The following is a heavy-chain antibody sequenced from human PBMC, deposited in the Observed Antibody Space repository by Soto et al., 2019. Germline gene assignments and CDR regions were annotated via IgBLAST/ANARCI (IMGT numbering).Heavy chain of an antibody. D-gene: IGHD6-6*01. CDR3: ARRRWQKESVAARRRCSCYDMDV. CDR1: GGSFSGYY. CDR2: INHSGST. Sequence: QVQLQQWGAGLLKPSETLSLTCAVYGGSFSGYYWSWIRQPPGKGLEWIGEINHSGSTNYNPSLKSRVTISVDTSKNQFSLKLSSVTAADTAVYYCARRRWQKESVAARRRCSCYDMDVWGKGTTVTVSS. V-gene: IGHV4-34*01. J-gene: IGHJ6*04.